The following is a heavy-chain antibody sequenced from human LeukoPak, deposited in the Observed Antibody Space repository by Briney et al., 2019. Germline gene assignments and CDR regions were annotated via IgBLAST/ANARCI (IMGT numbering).Heavy chain of an antibody. CDR2: IRYDGSNK. CDR1: GFTFSSYG. J-gene: IGHJ4*02. V-gene: IGHV3-30*02. CDR3: ARDTDYYDSSGPGY. Sequence: GGSLRLSCAASGFTFSSYGMHWVRQAPGKGLEWVAFIRYDGSNKYYADSVKGRFTISRDNSKNTLYLQMNSLRAEDTAVYYCARDTDYYDSSGPGYWGQGTLVTVSS. D-gene: IGHD3-22*01.